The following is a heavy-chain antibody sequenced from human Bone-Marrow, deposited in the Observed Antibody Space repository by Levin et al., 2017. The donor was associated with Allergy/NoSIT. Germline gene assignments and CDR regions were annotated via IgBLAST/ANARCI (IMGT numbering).Heavy chain of an antibody. D-gene: IGHD2-15*01. CDR1: GDSVINHY. CDR2: IHHSGNA. J-gene: IGHJ4*02. V-gene: IGHV4-59*08. CDR3: VRLEGATKDAFDY. Sequence: SQTLSLTCTVSGDSVINHYWSWIRQPPGKGLEWIAYIHHSGNANYNPSLRGRATMSIDTSKNQFSLNLRSVTAADTAVYYCVRLEGATKDAFDYWGQGTLVTVSS.